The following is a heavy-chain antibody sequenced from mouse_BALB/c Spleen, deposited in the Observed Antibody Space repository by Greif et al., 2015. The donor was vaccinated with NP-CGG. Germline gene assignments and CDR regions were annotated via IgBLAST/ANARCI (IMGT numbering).Heavy chain of an antibody. CDR2: ISGGGSYT. Sequence: EVMLVESGGGLVKPGGSLKLSCAASGFTFSSYGMSWVRQTPEKRLEWVATISGGGSYTYYPDSVKGRFTISRDNAKNNLYLQMSSLRSEDTALYYCARHGRDPPYYYAMDYWGQGTSVTVSS. V-gene: IGHV5-9-2*01. J-gene: IGHJ4*01. CDR3: ARHGRDPPYYYAMDY. D-gene: IGHD4-1*01. CDR1: GFTFSSYG.